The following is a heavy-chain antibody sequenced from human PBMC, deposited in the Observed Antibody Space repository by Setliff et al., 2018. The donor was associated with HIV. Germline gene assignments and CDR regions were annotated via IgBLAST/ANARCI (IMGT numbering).Heavy chain of an antibody. Sequence: GGSLRLSCAVSGFTFSTYGMHWVRQAPGKGLEWVTFIEHDGSKKFYADSVKGRFTISRDNSKNTLYLQMNSLRAEDTALYYCARRRDGYNSAPWRNDYWGQGTLVTVSS. CDR3: ARRRDGYNSAPWRNDY. CDR2: IEHDGSKK. D-gene: IGHD5-12*01. V-gene: IGHV3-30*02. J-gene: IGHJ4*02. CDR1: GFTFSTYG.